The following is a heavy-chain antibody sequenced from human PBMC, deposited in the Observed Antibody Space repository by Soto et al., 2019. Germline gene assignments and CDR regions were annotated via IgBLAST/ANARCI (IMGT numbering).Heavy chain of an antibody. Sequence: QVQLVQSGAEVKRPGSSVKVSCKVSGGTFTNHAIIWVRQAPGQGLEWMGGISPLIDILNYAEKFQGRVTITADSSTTTVHMELHSLRSDDTAIYYCARDFSPNYFGAGTYLPGYYYGMDVWGQGTTVTVAS. CDR1: GGTFTNHA. CDR3: ARDFSPNYFGAGTYLPGYYYGMDV. D-gene: IGHD3-10*01. V-gene: IGHV1-69*17. J-gene: IGHJ6*02. CDR2: ISPLIDIL.